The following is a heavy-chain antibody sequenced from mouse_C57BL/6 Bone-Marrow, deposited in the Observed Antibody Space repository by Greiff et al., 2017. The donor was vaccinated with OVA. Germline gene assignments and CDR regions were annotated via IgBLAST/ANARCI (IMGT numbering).Heavy chain of an antibody. CDR2: IDPSDSYT. CDR1: GYTFTSYW. CDR3: ARSVGSSGDGY. J-gene: IGHJ2*01. V-gene: IGHV1-69*01. Sequence: QVQLQQPGAELVMPGASVKLSCKASGYTFTSYWMHWVKQRPGQGLEWIGEIDPSDSYTNYNQKFKGKSTLTVDKSSSTAYMQLSSLTSEDSAVYYRARSVGSSGDGYWGQGTTLTVSS. D-gene: IGHD3-2*02.